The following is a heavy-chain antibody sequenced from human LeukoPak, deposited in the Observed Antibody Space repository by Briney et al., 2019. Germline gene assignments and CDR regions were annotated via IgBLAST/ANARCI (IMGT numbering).Heavy chain of an antibody. D-gene: IGHD4-17*01. Sequence: SEALSLTCSVSGGSISNYYWTWIRQPPGKGLEWVGYIYYSGSTSYNPSLKSRVTISVDTSENQFSLKLSSVTAADTAVYYCARDGDYGRFDYWGQGTLVTVSS. J-gene: IGHJ4*02. CDR3: ARDGDYGRFDY. CDR2: IYYSGST. CDR1: GGSISNYY. V-gene: IGHV4-59*01.